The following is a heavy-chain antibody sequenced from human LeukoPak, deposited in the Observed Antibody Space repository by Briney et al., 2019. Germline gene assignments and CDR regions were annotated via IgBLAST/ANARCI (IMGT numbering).Heavy chain of an antibody. V-gene: IGHV1-2*02. CDR3: ARDSKYSSSWYSYYYYYYMDV. CDR2: INPNSGGT. CDR1: GYTFTGYY. Sequence: ASVKVSCKASGYTFTGYYMHWVRQAPGQGLEWMGWINPNSGGTNYAQKFQGRVTMTRDTSISTAYMELSRLRSDDTAVYCCARDSKYSSSWYSYYYYYYMDVWGKGTTVTISS. D-gene: IGHD6-13*01. J-gene: IGHJ6*03.